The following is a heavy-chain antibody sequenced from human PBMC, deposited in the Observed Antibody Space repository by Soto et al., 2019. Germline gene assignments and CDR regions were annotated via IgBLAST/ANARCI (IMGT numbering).Heavy chain of an antibody. CDR2: INSGGSP. D-gene: IGHD3-10*01. V-gene: IGHV3-23*01. J-gene: IGHJ2*01. Sequence: EVQMLESGGGVVQPGGSLTLACAASGITLSSYAMNWVRLAPGRGLEWVSGINSGGSPFYADSAKGRFTISRDSSKNTLILHMNTLRVEDAAIYYCAKTPAGGAHGTWYFDLWGRGTLVSVSS. CDR3: AKTPAGGAHGTWYFDL. CDR1: GITLSSYA.